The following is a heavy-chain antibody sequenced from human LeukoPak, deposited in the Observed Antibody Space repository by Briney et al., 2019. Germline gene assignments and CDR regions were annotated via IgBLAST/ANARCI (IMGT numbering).Heavy chain of an antibody. CDR1: GGSISSYY. Sequence: PSETLSLTCTVSGGSISSYYWSWIRQPAGKGLEWIGRIYTSGSTNYNPSLKSRVTMSVDTSKNQFSLKPSSVTAADTAVYYCARAGYSYGYTYFDYWGQGTLVTVSS. CDR2: IYTSGST. J-gene: IGHJ4*02. CDR3: ARAGYSYGYTYFDY. V-gene: IGHV4-4*07. D-gene: IGHD5-18*01.